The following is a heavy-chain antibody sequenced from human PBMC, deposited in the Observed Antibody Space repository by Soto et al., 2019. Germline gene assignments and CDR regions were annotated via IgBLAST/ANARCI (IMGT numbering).Heavy chain of an antibody. CDR1: GGSVSSGSYY. CDR2: IYYSGST. Sequence: PSETLSLTCTASGGSVSSGSYYWSWIRQPPGKGLEWIGYIYYSGSTNYNPSLKSRVTISVDTSKNQFALKLSSVTAADTAVYYCARFEYSSSSFDYWGQGTLVTVSS. CDR3: ARFEYSSSSFDY. J-gene: IGHJ4*02. D-gene: IGHD6-6*01. V-gene: IGHV4-61*01.